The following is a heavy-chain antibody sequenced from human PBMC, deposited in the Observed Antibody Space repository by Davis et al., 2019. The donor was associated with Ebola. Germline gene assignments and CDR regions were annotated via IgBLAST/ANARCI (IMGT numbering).Heavy chain of an antibody. D-gene: IGHD6-13*01. CDR3: AAGYSSSWLRIYYYYGMDV. Sequence: GESLKISCAASGFTFSSYAMSWVRQAPGKGLEWVSAISGSGGSTYYADSVKGRFTISRDNSKNTLYLQMNSLRAEDTAVYYCAAGYSSSWLRIYYYYGMDVWGQGTTVTVSS. J-gene: IGHJ6*02. CDR1: GFTFSSYA. V-gene: IGHV3-23*01. CDR2: ISGSGGST.